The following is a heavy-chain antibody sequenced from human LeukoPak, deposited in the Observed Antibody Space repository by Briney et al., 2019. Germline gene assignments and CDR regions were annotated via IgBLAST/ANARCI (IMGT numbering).Heavy chain of an antibody. J-gene: IGHJ3*02. CDR2: INHSGST. V-gene: IGHV4-34*01. D-gene: IGHD2-8*02. Sequence: KSSETLSLTCAVYGGSFSGYYWSWIRQPPGKGLEWIGEINHSGSTNYNPSLKSRVTISVDTSKNQFSLKLSSVTAADTAVYYCARVPDGGNDAFGIWGQGTMVTVSS. CDR3: ARVPDGGNDAFGI. CDR1: GGSFSGYY.